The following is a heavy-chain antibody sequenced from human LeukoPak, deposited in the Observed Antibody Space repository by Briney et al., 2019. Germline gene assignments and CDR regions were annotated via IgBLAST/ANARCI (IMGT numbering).Heavy chain of an antibody. Sequence: GESLKIFCKGSGYSFTSYWIGWGRQLPGKGVEWMGISYPGDSDTRYSPSFQGQVTISADKSINPSYLQWSTLKASDTAMYYCARHRSVPAAKSYYYMDVWGKGTTVTVSS. CDR3: ARHRSVPAAKSYYYMDV. CDR1: GYSFTSYW. CDR2: SYPGDSDT. D-gene: IGHD2-2*01. J-gene: IGHJ6*03. V-gene: IGHV5-51*01.